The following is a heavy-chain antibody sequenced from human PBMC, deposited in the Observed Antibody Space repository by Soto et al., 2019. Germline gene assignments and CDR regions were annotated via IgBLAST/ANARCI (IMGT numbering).Heavy chain of an antibody. Sequence: PGGSLRLSCAASGFTFSDYYMSWIRQAPGKGLEWVSYISSSGSTIYYADSVKGRFTISRDNAKNSLYLQMNSLRAEDTAVYYCARDHYYDSSDYNWFDPWGQGTLVTVSS. CDR3: ARDHYYDSSDYNWFDP. V-gene: IGHV3-11*01. CDR1: GFTFSDYY. D-gene: IGHD3-22*01. J-gene: IGHJ5*02. CDR2: ISSSGSTI.